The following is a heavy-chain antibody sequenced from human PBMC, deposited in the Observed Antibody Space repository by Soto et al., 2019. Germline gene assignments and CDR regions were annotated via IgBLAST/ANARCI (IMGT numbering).Heavy chain of an antibody. CDR1: GYSISSGYY. J-gene: IGHJ6*02. CDR2: IYHSGST. V-gene: IGHV4-38-2*02. CDR3: ARDSSGYASGWYDRGGYCYGLDV. D-gene: IGHD6-13*01. Sequence: SETLSLTCAVSGYSISSGYYWGWIRQPPGKGLEWIGSIYHSGSTYYNPSLKSRVTISVDTSKNQFSLKLSSVTAADTAVYYCARDSSGYASGWYDRGGYCYGLDVWGQGTTVTVSS.